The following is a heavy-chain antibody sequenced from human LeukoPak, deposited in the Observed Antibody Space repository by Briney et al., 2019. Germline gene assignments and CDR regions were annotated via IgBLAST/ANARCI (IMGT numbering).Heavy chain of an antibody. D-gene: IGHD6-19*01. CDR3: TTDLGYSSGWRDY. CDR1: GFTFSSYG. J-gene: IGHJ4*03. V-gene: IGHV3-30*02. Sequence: GGSLRLSCAASGFTFSSYGMHWVRQAPGKGLEWVAFIRYDGSNKYYADSVKGRFTISRDNSKNTLYLQMNSLRAEDTAVYYCTTDLGYSSGWRDYWGQGTTVTVSS. CDR2: IRYDGSNK.